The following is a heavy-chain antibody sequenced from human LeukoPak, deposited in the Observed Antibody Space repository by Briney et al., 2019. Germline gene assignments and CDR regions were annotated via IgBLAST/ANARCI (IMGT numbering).Heavy chain of an antibody. D-gene: IGHD3-10*01. V-gene: IGHV4-34*01. CDR3: ARGGYYGSGNDFRFDP. Sequence: QPSETLSLTCAVYGGSFSGYYWSWIRQPPGKGLEWIGEINHSGSTNYNPPLKSRVTISVDTSKSQFSLKLSSVTAADTAIYYCARGGYYGSGNDFRFDPWGQGTLVTVSS. CDR2: INHSGST. CDR1: GGSFSGYY. J-gene: IGHJ5*02.